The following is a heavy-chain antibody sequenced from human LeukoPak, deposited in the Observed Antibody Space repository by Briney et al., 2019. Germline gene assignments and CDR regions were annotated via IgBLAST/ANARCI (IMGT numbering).Heavy chain of an antibody. CDR3: ARPSWGYSLAFDI. D-gene: IGHD5-18*01. CDR2: IYYSGST. V-gene: IGHV4-39*01. J-gene: IGHJ3*02. Sequence: KPSGTLSLTCTVSGGSISSSSYYWGWIRHPPGKGLEWIGSIYYSGSTYYNPSLKSRVTISVDTSKNQFSLKLSSVTAADTAVYYCARPSWGYSLAFDIWGQGTMVTVSS. CDR1: GGSISSSSYY.